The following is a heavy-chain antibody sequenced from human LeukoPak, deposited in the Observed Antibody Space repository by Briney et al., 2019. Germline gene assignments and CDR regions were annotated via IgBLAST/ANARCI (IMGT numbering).Heavy chain of an antibody. CDR2: ISGSGGST. CDR1: GFTFSSFA. D-gene: IGHD3-10*01. J-gene: IGHJ4*02. CDR3: AKSEGSYYYGSGSDY. Sequence: GGSLRLSCAASGFTFSSFAMSWVRQAPGKGLEWVSAISGSGGSTYYADSVKGRFTISRDNSKNTLYLQMNSLRAEDTAVYYCAKSEGSYYYGSGSDYWGQGTLVTVSS. V-gene: IGHV3-23*01.